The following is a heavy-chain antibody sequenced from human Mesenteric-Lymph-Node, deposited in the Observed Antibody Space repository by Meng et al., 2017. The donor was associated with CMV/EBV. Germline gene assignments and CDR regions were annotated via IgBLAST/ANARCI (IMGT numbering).Heavy chain of an antibody. CDR1: GGTFSSYA. V-gene: IGHV1-69*05. J-gene: IGHJ4*02. D-gene: IGHD6-6*01. CDR2: IIPIFKTA. Sequence: SVKVSCKASGGTFSSYAISWVRQAPGQGLEWMGGIIPIFKTANYAQMFQGRITITTDESTGTAYMELTSLRSDDTAVYYCATPSRDVGRFDYWGQGTLVTVS. CDR3: ATPSRDVGRFDY.